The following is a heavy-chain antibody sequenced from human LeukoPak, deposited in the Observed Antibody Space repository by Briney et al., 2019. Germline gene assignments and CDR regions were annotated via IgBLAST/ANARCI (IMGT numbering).Heavy chain of an antibody. D-gene: IGHD3-22*01. CDR1: GGTFSSYA. Sequence: SVKVSCKASGGTFSSYAISWVRQAPGQGLEWMGGIIPIFGTANYAQKFQGRVTITTDESTSTAYMELSSLRSEDTAVYYCARGRRYYEAAAFDIWGQGTMVTVSS. V-gene: IGHV1-69*05. CDR3: ARGRRYYEAAAFDI. J-gene: IGHJ3*02. CDR2: IIPIFGTA.